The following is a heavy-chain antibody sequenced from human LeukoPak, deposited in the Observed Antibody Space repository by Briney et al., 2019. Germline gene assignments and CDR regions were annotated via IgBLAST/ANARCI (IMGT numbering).Heavy chain of an antibody. CDR1: GFTLSNAW. D-gene: IGHD4-17*01. Sequence: PGGSLRLSCTVSGFTLSNAWMTWVRQAPGKGLEWVSSISSSSSYIYYADSVKGRFTISRDNAKNSLYLQMNSLRAEDTAVYYCARPSTVTIAWGQGTLVTVSS. CDR2: ISSSSSYI. V-gene: IGHV3-21*01. J-gene: IGHJ5*02. CDR3: ARPSTVTIA.